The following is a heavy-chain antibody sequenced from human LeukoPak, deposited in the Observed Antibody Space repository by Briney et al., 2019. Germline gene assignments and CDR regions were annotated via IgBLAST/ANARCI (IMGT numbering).Heavy chain of an antibody. CDR2: INHSGST. CDR1: GGSFSGYY. CDR3: ARGEIGDCSSTSCYSSYFQH. J-gene: IGHJ1*01. V-gene: IGHV4-34*01. Sequence: SETLSLTCAVYGGSFSGYYWSRIRQPPGKGLEWIGEINHSGSTNYNPSLKSRVTISVDTSKNQFSLKLSSVTAADTAVYYCARGEIGDCSSTSCYSSYFQHWGQGTLVTVSS. D-gene: IGHD2-2*02.